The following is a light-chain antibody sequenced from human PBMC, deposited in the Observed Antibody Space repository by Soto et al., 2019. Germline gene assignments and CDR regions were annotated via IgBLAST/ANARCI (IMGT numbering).Light chain of an antibody. V-gene: IGLV1-40*01. CDR1: SSNIGAGYD. CDR3: QSYDSSLSGPS. Sequence: QSVLTQPPSVSGAPGQRVTISCTGSSSNIGAGYDVHWYQQLPGTAPKLLIYGNNNRPSGVPDRFSGSKSGTSASLAITGLQAEDEADYYCQSYDSSLSGPSFGGGTKLHRP. CDR2: GNN. J-gene: IGLJ2*01.